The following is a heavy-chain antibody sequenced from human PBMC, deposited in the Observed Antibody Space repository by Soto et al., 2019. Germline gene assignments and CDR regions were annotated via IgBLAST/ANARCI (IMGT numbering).Heavy chain of an antibody. D-gene: IGHD2-15*01. CDR3: ARAWGVVTEFDY. CDR1: SGSISSYY. V-gene: IGHV4-59*01. J-gene: IGHJ4*02. Sequence: SETLSLTCTVSSGSISSYYWNWIRQPPGKGLEWIGYIYYSGSTNYNPSLKSRVTISIDTSKNQFSLKLSSVTAADTAVYFCARAWGVVTEFDYWGQGTLVTVSS. CDR2: IYYSGST.